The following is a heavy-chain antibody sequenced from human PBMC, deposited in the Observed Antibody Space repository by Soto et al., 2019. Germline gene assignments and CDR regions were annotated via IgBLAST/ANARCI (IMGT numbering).Heavy chain of an antibody. CDR2: ISWNSGSI. CDR3: AKDRMDFWSGYYTYYFDY. D-gene: IGHD3-3*01. J-gene: IGHJ4*02. CDR1: GFTFDDYA. Sequence: EVQLVESGGGLVQPGRSLRLSCAASGFTFDDYAMHWVRQAPGKGLEWVSGISWNSGSIGYADSVKGRFTISRDNAKNSLYLQMNSLRAEDTALYYCAKDRMDFWSGYYTYYFDYWGQGTLVTVSS. V-gene: IGHV3-9*01.